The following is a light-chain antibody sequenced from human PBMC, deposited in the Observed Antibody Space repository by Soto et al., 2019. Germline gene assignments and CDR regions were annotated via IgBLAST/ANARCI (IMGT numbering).Light chain of an antibody. CDR3: LQSLHTPWT. CDR1: QSLLHSNGYNY. CDR2: WGS. V-gene: IGKV2-28*01. J-gene: IGKJ1*01. Sequence: DIVMTQSPLSLPVTPGEPASISCRSSQSLLHSNGYNYLDWYLQQPGQSPQLLIYWGSNRASGVPNRFRGSGSGTDFTLKISRVEAEDVGVYYCLQSLHTPWTFGQGTKGDI.